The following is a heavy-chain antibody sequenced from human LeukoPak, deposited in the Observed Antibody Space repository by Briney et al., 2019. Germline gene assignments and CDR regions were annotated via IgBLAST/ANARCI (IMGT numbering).Heavy chain of an antibody. Sequence: ASVKVSCKASGGTFSSNAISWVRQATGQGLEWMGWMNPNSGNTGYAQKFQGRVTMTRNTSISTAYMELSSLRSEDTAVYYCARGLLRITIFGVLNDAFDIWGQGTMVTVSS. CDR3: ARGLLRITIFGVLNDAFDI. J-gene: IGHJ3*02. D-gene: IGHD3-3*01. CDR2: MNPNSGNT. V-gene: IGHV1-8*02. CDR1: GGTFSSNA.